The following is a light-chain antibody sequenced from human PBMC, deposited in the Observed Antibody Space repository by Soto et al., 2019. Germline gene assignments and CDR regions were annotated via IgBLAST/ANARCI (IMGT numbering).Light chain of an antibody. CDR3: QQYSSFLT. CDR1: QSISRW. V-gene: IGKV1-5*01. CDR2: DAS. J-gene: IGKJ4*01. Sequence: DLQMTQSPSTLSASVGDRVTITCRASQSISRWLAWSQQKPGKAPKLLIYDASNLQSGVSSRFSGSGSETEFTLTITSLQPDDFATYYCQQYSSFLTFGGGTKVEI.